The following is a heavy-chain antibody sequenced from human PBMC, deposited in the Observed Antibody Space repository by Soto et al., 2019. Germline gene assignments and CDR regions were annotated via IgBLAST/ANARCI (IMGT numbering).Heavy chain of an antibody. V-gene: IGHV1-18*01. J-gene: IGHJ4*02. Sequence: ASVKVSCKASGYTFTSYGISWVRQAPGQGLEWMGWISAYNGNTNYAQKLQGRVTMTTDTSTSTAYTELRSLRSDDTAVYYCARDFSDIVVVPAAFNFDYWGQGTLVTVSS. D-gene: IGHD2-2*01. CDR2: ISAYNGNT. CDR3: ARDFSDIVVVPAAFNFDY. CDR1: GYTFTSYG.